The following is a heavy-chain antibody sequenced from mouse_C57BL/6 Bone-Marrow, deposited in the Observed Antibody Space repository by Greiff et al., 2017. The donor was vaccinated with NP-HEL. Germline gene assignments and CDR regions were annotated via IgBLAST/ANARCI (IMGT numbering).Heavy chain of an antibody. J-gene: IGHJ2*01. CDR2: INPGSGGT. V-gene: IGHV1-54*01. CDR1: GYAFTNYL. CDR3: ARSFTTVVATSYFDY. Sequence: VPLQQSGAELVRPGTSVKVSCKASGYAFTNYLIEWVKQRPGQGLEWIGVINPGSGGTNYNEKFKGKATLTADKSSSTAYMQLSSLTSEDSAVYFCARSFTTVVATSYFDYWGQGTTLTVSS. D-gene: IGHD1-1*01.